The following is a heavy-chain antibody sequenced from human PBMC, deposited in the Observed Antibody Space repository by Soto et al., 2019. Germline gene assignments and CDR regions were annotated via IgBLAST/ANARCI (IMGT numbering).Heavy chain of an antibody. CDR1: GFTFSDYV. V-gene: IGHV3-23*01. CDR3: ARDRSTDFGLDV. D-gene: IGHD3-3*01. J-gene: IGHJ6*02. CDR2: ISDGGERT. Sequence: EVLLLESGGDSVQPGGSLRLSCVASGFTFSDYVMSWVRQVPGKGLEWVSSISDGGERTDYRDSVRGRFTISRDNARFTLHLQMNSLRVDDTATYFGARDRSTDFGLDVWGQGTTVTVSS.